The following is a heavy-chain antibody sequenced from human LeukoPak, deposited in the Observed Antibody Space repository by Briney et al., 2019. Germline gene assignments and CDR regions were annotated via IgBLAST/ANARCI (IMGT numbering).Heavy chain of an antibody. CDR1: GFPFSAYA. J-gene: IGHJ4*02. Sequence: GGSLRLSCAASGFPFSAYAMSWVRQAPGKGLEWVSAISASGDTTYYADSVRGRFTISRDNSKNTLYLQMNSLIAGDTALYYCAKESLRGHSYGFDNWGQGTLVTVSS. D-gene: IGHD5-18*01. CDR3: AKESLRGHSYGFDN. CDR2: ISASGDTT. V-gene: IGHV3-23*01.